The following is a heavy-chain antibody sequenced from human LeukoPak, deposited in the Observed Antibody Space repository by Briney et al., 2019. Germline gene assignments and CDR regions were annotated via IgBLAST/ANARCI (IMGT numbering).Heavy chain of an antibody. CDR3: ARRRDNYYDSSGYTYAFDI. CDR1: AISLSTHGVG. V-gene: IGHV2-5*02. J-gene: IGHJ3*02. D-gene: IGHD3-22*01. Sequence: SGPTLVKPTQTLTLTCTFSAISLSTHGVGVGWIRQPPGKALGWLALIYWDVDKRFSPSLKSRLTITKDTSKNQVVLRITNMDPVDTATYYCARRRDNYYDSSGYTYAFDIWGQGTLVTVSS. CDR2: IYWDVDK.